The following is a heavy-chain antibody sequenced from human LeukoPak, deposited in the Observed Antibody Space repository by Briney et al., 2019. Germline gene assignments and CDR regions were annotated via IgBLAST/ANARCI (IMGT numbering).Heavy chain of an antibody. J-gene: IGHJ4*02. V-gene: IGHV3-30*02. Sequence: GGSLRLSCSASGFPFSSLGMHWVRQVPGKGLEWVTFIRFDGLKKNYADALKGRFTISRDNSQNTVYLQMNSLRPEDTAVYYCAKDSYYYDRSSSHYPHYFFAYWGQGALVTVSS. CDR3: AKDSYYYDRSSSHYPHYFFAY. CDR1: GFPFSSLG. D-gene: IGHD3-22*01. CDR2: IRFDGLKK.